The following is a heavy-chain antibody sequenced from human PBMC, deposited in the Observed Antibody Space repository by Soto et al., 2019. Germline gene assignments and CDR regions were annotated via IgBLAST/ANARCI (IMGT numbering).Heavy chain of an antibody. CDR3: ARGPRTRGYSYGDAFDI. V-gene: IGHV3-64*01. Sequence: GGSLRLSCAASGFTFSSYAMHWVRQAPGKGLEYVSAISSNGGSTYYANSVKGRFTISRDNSKNTLYLQIGSLRAEDMAVYYCARGPRTRGYSYGDAFDIWGQGTMVTVSS. J-gene: IGHJ3*02. D-gene: IGHD5-18*01. CDR2: ISSNGGST. CDR1: GFTFSSYA.